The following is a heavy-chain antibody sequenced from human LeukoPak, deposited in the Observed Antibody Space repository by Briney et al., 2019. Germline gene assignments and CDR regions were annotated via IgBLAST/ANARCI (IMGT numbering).Heavy chain of an antibody. Sequence: GGSLRLSCAASGFTFSSYSMNWVRQARGKGLEWVSYISSSSTIYYADSVKGRFTISRDNAKNSLYLQMNSLRAEDTAVYYCARDNSVRDEAWWFSLWGQGTLVTVSS. CDR1: GFTFSSYS. CDR3: ARDNSVRDEAWWFSL. V-gene: IGHV3-48*01. CDR2: ISSSSTI. D-gene: IGHD5-24*01. J-gene: IGHJ5*02.